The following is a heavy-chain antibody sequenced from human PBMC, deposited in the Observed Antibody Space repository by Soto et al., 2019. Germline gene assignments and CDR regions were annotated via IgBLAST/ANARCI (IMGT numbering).Heavy chain of an antibody. D-gene: IGHD6-19*01. CDR3: ARDRRRIAVAGKVGPNWFDP. J-gene: IGHJ5*02. CDR1: GGSISSYY. V-gene: IGHV4-59*01. Sequence: SETLSVTCTVSGGSISSYYWSWIRQPPGKGLEWIGYIYYSGSTNYNPSLKSRVTISVDTSKNQFSLKLSSVTAADTAVYYCARDRRRIAVAGKVGPNWFDPWGQGTLVTVSS. CDR2: IYYSGST.